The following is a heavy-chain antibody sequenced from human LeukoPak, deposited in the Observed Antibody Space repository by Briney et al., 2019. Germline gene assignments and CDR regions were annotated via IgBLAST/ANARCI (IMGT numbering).Heavy chain of an antibody. J-gene: IGHJ4*02. CDR3: AREMDYYDSRPLDY. V-gene: IGHV3-48*04. D-gene: IGHD3-22*01. CDR1: GFTFSSYS. CDR2: ISRSGRTI. Sequence: GSLRLSCAASGFTFSSYSMNWVRQAPGKGLEWLSYISRSGRTIYYADSVKGRFTISRDNAKNSLYLHMNSLRAEDTAVYYCAREMDYYDSRPLDYWGQGTLVTVSS.